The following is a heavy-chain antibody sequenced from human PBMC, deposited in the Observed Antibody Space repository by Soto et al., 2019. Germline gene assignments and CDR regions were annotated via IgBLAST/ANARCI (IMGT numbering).Heavy chain of an antibody. CDR3: CRGDGYNYFGR. CDR1: GFTVNTNY. D-gene: IGHD5-18*01. Sequence: GGSLRLSCAASGFTVNTNYMSWVRQAPGKGLEWVSVFYIGGSTYYADSVKGRFTISRDNSKNTVYLQMNSLRAEDTAVDYCCRGDGYNYFGRWGQGTLVTFSS. CDR2: FYIGGST. V-gene: IGHV3-53*01. J-gene: IGHJ5*02.